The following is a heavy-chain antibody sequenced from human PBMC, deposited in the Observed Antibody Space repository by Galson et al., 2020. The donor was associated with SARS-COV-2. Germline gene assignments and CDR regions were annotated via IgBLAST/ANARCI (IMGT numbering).Heavy chain of an antibody. CDR2: INPNRGGT. CDR1: GYTFTGYY. Sequence: ASVKVSCKASGYTFTGYYMHWVRQAPGQGLEWMGWINPNRGGTDYAQKFQGRVTMTRDTSISTAYMELSRLRSDDTAVYYCARVQYQLLYYYYYGMDVWGQGTTVTVSS. V-gene: IGHV1-2*02. CDR3: ARVQYQLLYYYYYGMDV. J-gene: IGHJ6*02. D-gene: IGHD2-2*01.